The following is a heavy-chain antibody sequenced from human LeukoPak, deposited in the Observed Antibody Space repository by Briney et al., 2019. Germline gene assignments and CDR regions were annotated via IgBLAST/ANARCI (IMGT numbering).Heavy chain of an antibody. CDR2: IYYDGSKK. CDR1: GFTFSNYG. V-gene: IGHV3-33*08. D-gene: IGHD3-10*01. Sequence: GGSLRLSCAASGFTFSNYGMHWVRQAPGKGLEWVAIIYYDGSKKNYADSVRGRFTISRDNSKNTLYLQMNSLRVEDTAVYYCATWRGSGSYGGYFDYWGQGTPVTVSS. CDR3: ATWRGSGSYGGYFDY. J-gene: IGHJ4*02.